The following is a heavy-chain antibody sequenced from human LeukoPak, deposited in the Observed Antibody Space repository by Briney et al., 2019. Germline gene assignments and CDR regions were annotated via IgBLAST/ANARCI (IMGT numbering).Heavy chain of an antibody. J-gene: IGHJ5*02. CDR1: GYTFTSYA. CDR3: ARVAYSYGTLAWFDT. Sequence: ASVKVSCKASGYTFTSYAMNWVRQAPGQGLEWMGWINTNTGNPTYAQGFTGRFVFSLDTSVSTAYLQISSLKAEDTAVYYCARVAYSYGTLAWFDTWGQGTLVTVSS. CDR2: INTNTGNP. V-gene: IGHV7-4-1*02. D-gene: IGHD5-18*01.